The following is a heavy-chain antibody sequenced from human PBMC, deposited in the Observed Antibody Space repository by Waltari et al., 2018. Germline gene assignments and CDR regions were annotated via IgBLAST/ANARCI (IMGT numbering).Heavy chain of an antibody. J-gene: IGHJ4*02. D-gene: IGHD5-12*01. CDR3: TRRDGYNGSYFDY. CDR1: GFTFGDYA. V-gene: IGHV3-49*03. Sequence: EVQLVEFGGGLVQPGRSLRLSCTASGFTFGDYAMSWFRQAPGKGLGWVGFIRSKDYGGTTEYAAYVKGRLTTSRDDYKGNAELQRNSLKTKDTDVYYCTRRDGYNGSYFDYWGQGTLVTVSS. CDR2: IRSKDYGGTT.